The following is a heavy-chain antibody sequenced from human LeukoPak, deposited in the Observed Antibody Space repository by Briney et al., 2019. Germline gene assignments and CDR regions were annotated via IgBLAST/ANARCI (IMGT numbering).Heavy chain of an antibody. J-gene: IGHJ5*02. CDR1: GFTFSSYA. Sequence: GRSLRLSCAASGFTFSSYAMHRVRQAPGKGLEWVAVISYDGSNKYYADSVKGRFTISRDNSKNTLYLQMNSLRAEDTAVYYCARDQYSRGTHWFDPWGQGTLVTVSS. CDR2: ISYDGSNK. CDR3: ARDQYSRGTHWFDP. V-gene: IGHV3-30-3*01. D-gene: IGHD6-6*01.